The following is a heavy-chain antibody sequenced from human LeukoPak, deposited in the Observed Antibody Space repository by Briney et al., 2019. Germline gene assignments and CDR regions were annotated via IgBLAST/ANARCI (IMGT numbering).Heavy chain of an antibody. D-gene: IGHD6-13*01. CDR3: ARDRSSSAAPSLSY. J-gene: IGHJ4*02. Sequence: GGSLRLSCAVSGFTFSSYGMNWVRQAPGKGLEWVSHISSGGGTIDYADSVKGRLTISRDNAKNSLYLQMNSLRDEDTAVYYCARDRSSSAAPSLSYWGQGTLVTVSS. CDR1: GFTFSSYG. V-gene: IGHV3-48*02. CDR2: ISSGGGTI.